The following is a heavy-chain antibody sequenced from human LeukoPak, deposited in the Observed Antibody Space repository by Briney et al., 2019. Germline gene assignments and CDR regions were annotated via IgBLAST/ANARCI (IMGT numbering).Heavy chain of an antibody. CDR3: ARDARRAFDI. CDR2: IYYSVST. Sequence: PSETLSLTCTVSGGSISSYYGSWIRQPPGKGLEWIGYIYYSVSTNYNPSLKSRVAISVDTSKNQFSLKLSSVTAADTAVYYCARDARRAFDIWGQGTMVTVSS. CDR1: GGSISSYY. J-gene: IGHJ3*02. V-gene: IGHV4-59*01.